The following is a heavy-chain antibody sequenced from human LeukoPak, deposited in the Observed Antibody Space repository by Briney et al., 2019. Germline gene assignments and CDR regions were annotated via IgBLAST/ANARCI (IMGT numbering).Heavy chain of an antibody. J-gene: IGHJ4*02. CDR1: GFTFSSYW. CDR3: ARKSKAAAGDY. Sequence: PGGSLRLSCAASGFTFSSYWMHWVRQTPGKGLVWVSRINSDGSSTSYADSVKGRFTISRDNAKNTLYLQMNSLRAEDTAVYYCARKSKAAAGDYWGQGTLVTVSS. D-gene: IGHD6-13*01. V-gene: IGHV3-74*01. CDR2: INSDGSST.